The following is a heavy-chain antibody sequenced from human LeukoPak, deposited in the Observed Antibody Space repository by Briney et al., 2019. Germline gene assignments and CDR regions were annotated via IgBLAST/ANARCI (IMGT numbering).Heavy chain of an antibody. Sequence: SETLSLTCGVYGGSFSGYYWSWIRQPPGKGLEWIGEINRSGSTNYNPSLKSRVTISVDTSKNQFSLKLSSVTAADTAVYYCARGADSSSWNDAFDIWGQGTMVTVSS. CDR3: ARGADSSSWNDAFDI. CDR2: INRSGST. D-gene: IGHD6-13*01. CDR1: GGSFSGYY. J-gene: IGHJ3*02. V-gene: IGHV4-34*01.